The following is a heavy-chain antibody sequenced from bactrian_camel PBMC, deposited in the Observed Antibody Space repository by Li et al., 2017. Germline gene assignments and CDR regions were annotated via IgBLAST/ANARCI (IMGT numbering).Heavy chain of an antibody. V-gene: IGHV3S55*01. CDR2: IESDGST. CDR1: GDTIGRYC. Sequence: HVQLVESGGGSVQAGGSLRLSCVASGDTIGRYCMGWFRQIPDKEREGVAGIESDGSTSYADSVKGRFTISRDSVNNTLFLQMNSLKADDTAMYYSGYGGFCSSYKFNYSGRGTQVTVS. CDR3: GYGGFCSSYKFNY. D-gene: IGHD3*01. J-gene: IGHJ4*01.